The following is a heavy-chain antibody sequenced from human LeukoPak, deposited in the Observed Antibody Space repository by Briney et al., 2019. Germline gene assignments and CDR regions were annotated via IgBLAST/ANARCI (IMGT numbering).Heavy chain of an antibody. D-gene: IGHD3-10*01. CDR2: IIPILGIA. V-gene: IGHV1-69*04. Sequence: SVKVSCKASGGTFSSYAISWVRQAPGQGLEWMGRIIPILGIANYAQKFQGRVTITADKSTSTAYMELSSLRSEDTAVYYCARSGVLGVTPSALYGMDVWGQGTTVTVSS. J-gene: IGHJ6*02. CDR1: GGTFSSYA. CDR3: ARSGVLGVTPSALYGMDV.